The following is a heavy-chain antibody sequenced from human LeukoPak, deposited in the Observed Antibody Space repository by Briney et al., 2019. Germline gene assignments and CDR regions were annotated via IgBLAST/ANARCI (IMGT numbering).Heavy chain of an antibody. V-gene: IGHV3-30*18. CDR3: AKLGAVHFDY. D-gene: IGHD3-16*01. CDR2: ISYDGSNK. Sequence: GRSLTLSCAASGFTFSSYGMHWVRQAPGKGLEWVAVISYDGSNKYYADSVKGRFTISRDNSKNTLYLQMNSLGAEDTAVYYCAKLGAVHFDYWGQGTLVTVSS. J-gene: IGHJ4*02. CDR1: GFTFSSYG.